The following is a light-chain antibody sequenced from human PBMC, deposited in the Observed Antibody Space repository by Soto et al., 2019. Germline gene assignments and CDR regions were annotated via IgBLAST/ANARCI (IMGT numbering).Light chain of an antibody. CDR3: MQPLQSWT. J-gene: IGKJ1*01. V-gene: IGKV2-28*01. Sequence: IVITNSPLSLTGTLLNPAASSCRFRQRLLHSNGYNYLDWYLQKPGQSPQLLIYLGSNRASGVPDRFSGSGSGTDFTLKISRVEAEDVGVYYCMQPLQSWTFGQGTKVDNK. CDR2: LGS. CDR1: QRLLHSNGYNY.